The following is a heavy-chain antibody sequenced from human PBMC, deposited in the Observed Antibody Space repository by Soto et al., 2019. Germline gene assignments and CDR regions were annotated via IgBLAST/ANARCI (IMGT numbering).Heavy chain of an antibody. J-gene: IGHJ4*02. Sequence: LGESLKISCKGSGYSFSIFWIGWVRQMPGKGLEWMGVIYPADSDTRYSPSFEGQVTISADKSFSTVYLQWSSLKASDTAMYYCAILGYDSSEYPFDYCRQGTRIIVAS. D-gene: IGHD3-22*01. CDR3: AILGYDSSEYPFDY. CDR1: GYSFSIFW. V-gene: IGHV5-51*01. CDR2: IYPADSDT.